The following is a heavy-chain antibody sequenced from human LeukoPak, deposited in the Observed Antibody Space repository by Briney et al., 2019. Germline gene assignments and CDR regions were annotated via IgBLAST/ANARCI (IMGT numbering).Heavy chain of an antibody. CDR2: IKSKTHGGTT. J-gene: IGHJ4*02. Sequence: GGSLRLSCAASGFSFKNVWMSWVRQAPGKGLEWVGRIKSKTHGGTTDYAAAVKGRFTISRDDSKNTLYLQMNSLRAEDTAVYYCARSGVVVAATPELSLPFDYWGQGTLVTVSS. CDR1: GFSFKNVW. CDR3: ARSGVVVAATPELSLPFDY. V-gene: IGHV3-15*01. D-gene: IGHD2-15*01.